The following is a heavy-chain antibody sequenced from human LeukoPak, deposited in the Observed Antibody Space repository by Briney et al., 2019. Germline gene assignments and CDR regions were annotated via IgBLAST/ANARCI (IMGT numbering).Heavy chain of an antibody. J-gene: IGHJ4*02. Sequence: GGTLRLSCAASGFTFSDYYMSWIRQAPGKGLEWVSYISSSGSTIYYADSVKGRFTISRDNAKNTLYLQMNRLRAEDTAVYYCARAFDIVVVVAATSAFDYWGQGTLVTVSS. V-gene: IGHV3-11*01. CDR1: GFTFSDYY. CDR2: ISSSGSTI. D-gene: IGHD2-15*01. CDR3: ARAFDIVVVVAATSAFDY.